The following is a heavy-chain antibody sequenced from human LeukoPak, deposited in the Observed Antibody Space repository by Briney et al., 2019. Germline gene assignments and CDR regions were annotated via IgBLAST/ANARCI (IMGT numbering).Heavy chain of an antibody. Sequence: GGSLRLSCAASGFTVSSNYMSWVRQAPGKGLEWVSVIYSGGSTYYADSVKGRFTISRDNSKNTLYLQMNNLRAEDTAVYYCARGKVFRDGYKAYYFDYWGQGTLVTVSS. CDR1: GFTVSSNY. J-gene: IGHJ4*02. V-gene: IGHV3-53*01. CDR2: IYSGGST. CDR3: ARGKVFRDGYKAYYFDY. D-gene: IGHD5-24*01.